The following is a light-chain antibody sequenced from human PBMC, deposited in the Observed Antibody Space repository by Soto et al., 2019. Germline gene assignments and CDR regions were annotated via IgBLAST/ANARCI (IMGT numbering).Light chain of an antibody. CDR2: GAS. CDR1: QSVSSN. V-gene: IGKV3-15*01. CDR3: QQCNNWPLYT. Sequence: EIVMTQSPATLSVSPGERATLSCRASQSVSSNLAWYQQKPGQAPRLLIYGASTRATGSPARFSGSGSGTEFTLTISSLQSEDFAVYYCQQCNNWPLYTFGQGTKLEIK. J-gene: IGKJ2*01.